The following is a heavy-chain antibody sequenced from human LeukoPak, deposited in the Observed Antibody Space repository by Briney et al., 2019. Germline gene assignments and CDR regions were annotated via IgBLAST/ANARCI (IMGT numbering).Heavy chain of an antibody. CDR2: IYYSGST. V-gene: IGHV4-59*01. D-gene: IGHD1-26*01. CDR3: AKTRGKWELTPPPYWFDP. CDR1: GGSISSYY. J-gene: IGHJ5*02. Sequence: SETLSLTCTVSGGSISSYYWSWLWQPPGKGLEWIGYIYYSGSTNYNPSLKSRVTISVDTSKNQFSLKLSSVTAADTAVYYCAKTRGKWELTPPPYWFDPWGQGTLVTVSS.